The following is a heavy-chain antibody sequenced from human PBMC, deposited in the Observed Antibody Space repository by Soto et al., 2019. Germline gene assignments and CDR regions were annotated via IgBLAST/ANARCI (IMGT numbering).Heavy chain of an antibody. D-gene: IGHD2-15*01. CDR3: PRQRGGRSISPCYSYYIDV. CDR1: GFTLSTYG. J-gene: IGHJ6*03. CDR2: IDGSGSPI. Sequence: EVQLVDSGGGLVQPGGSLRLSCAASGFTLSTYGMSWVRHAPGKGLERVSYIDGSGSPIYYADSVKGRFTLSRDNAKNSLYHEMNSLRAEDTAVYYCPRQRGGRSISPCYSYYIDVWGKGTTVTASS. V-gene: IGHV3-48*01.